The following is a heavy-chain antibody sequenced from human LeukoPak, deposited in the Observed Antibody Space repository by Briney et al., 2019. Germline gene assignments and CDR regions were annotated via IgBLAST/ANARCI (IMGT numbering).Heavy chain of an antibody. CDR3: AIKQSGYSSSWYGHYYYGMDV. CDR1: GGTFSSYA. Sequence: GSSVKVSCTASGGTFSSYAISWVRQAPGQGLEWMGRIIPILGIANYAQKFQGRVTITADKSTSTAYMELSSLRSEDTAVYYYAIKQSGYSSSWYGHYYYGMDVWGQGTTVTASS. CDR2: IIPILGIA. V-gene: IGHV1-69*04. J-gene: IGHJ6*02. D-gene: IGHD6-13*01.